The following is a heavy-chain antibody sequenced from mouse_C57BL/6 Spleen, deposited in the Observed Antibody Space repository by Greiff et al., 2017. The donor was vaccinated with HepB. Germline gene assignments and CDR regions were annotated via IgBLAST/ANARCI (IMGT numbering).Heavy chain of an antibody. Sequence: EVMLVESEGGLVQPGSSMKLSCTASGFTFSDYYMAWVRQVPEKGLEWVANINYDGSSTYYLDSLKSRFIISRDNAKNNLYLQMSSLKSEDTATYYCARDGVYAMDYWGQGTSVTVSS. CDR2: INYDGSST. V-gene: IGHV5-16*01. J-gene: IGHJ4*01. CDR1: GFTFSDYY. CDR3: ARDGVYAMDY.